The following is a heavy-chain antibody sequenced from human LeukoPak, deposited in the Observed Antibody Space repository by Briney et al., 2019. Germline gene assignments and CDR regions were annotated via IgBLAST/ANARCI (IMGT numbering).Heavy chain of an antibody. V-gene: IGHV1-2*02. Sequence: ASVKVSCKASGYTFTDYFLHWARRAPGQEFELMGWINPNSGAAHYTQSFQGRVTMTRDTSLSAAYLQLNSLTSDDAAMYYCARAQYLTAPAGTFANSWGQGTLVTVSS. CDR3: ARAQYLTAPAGTFANS. J-gene: IGHJ4*02. CDR1: GYTFTDYF. D-gene: IGHD6-13*01. CDR2: INPNSGAA.